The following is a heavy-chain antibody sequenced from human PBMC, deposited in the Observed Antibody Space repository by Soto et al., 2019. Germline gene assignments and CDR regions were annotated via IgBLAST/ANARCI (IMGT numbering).Heavy chain of an antibody. J-gene: IGHJ4*02. V-gene: IGHV1-3*01. CDR1: GFTFTSPA. Sequence: ASVKVSCKASGFTFTSPAVHWVRQARGQRLEWMGWINAGNGNTYYSEKFKGRVSLTRDTVATTVYMELTSLTSEDTGVYYCARDQSGIDWLSQFDYWGQGALVTVSS. D-gene: IGHD3-9*01. CDR2: INAGNGNT. CDR3: ARDQSGIDWLSQFDY.